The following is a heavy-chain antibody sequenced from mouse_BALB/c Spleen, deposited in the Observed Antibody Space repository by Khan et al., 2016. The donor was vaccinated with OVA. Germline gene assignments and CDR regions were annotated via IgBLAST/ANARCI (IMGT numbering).Heavy chain of an antibody. CDR3: AKDRGYYAVDY. CDR1: GFSLTSYG. Sequence: QVQLKQSGPGLVAPSQSLSITCTVSGFSLTSYGVSWVRQPPGKGLEWLGVIWGDRNTNFHSALRSRLSISKDNSKSQVFLKLNSLQTDDTATYCCAKDRGYYAVDYWGQGTSVTVSS. V-gene: IGHV2-3*01. J-gene: IGHJ4*01. CDR2: IWGDRNT.